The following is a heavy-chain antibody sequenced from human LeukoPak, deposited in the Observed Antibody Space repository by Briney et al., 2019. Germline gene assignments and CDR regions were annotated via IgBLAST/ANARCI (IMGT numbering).Heavy chain of an antibody. CDR2: VSYDGSSE. CDR3: ARDRVLYFYYGMDV. V-gene: IGHV3-30-3*01. J-gene: IGHJ6*02. CDR1: GFTFSSYS. Sequence: PGRSLRLSCAASGFTFSSYSIHWVRQAPGKGLEWVAVVSYDGSSENYVDSVKGRFTISRDNSKNSLYLQMNSLRAEDTAVYYCARDRVLYFYYGMDVWGQGTTVTVSS. D-gene: IGHD2-21*01.